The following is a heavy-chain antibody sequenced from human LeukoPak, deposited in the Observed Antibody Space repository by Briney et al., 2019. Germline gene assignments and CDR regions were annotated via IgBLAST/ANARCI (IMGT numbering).Heavy chain of an antibody. CDR2: FYTSGST. CDR3: ARATSEGYYGSGSYFYYYYYMDV. CDR1: GGSISSGSYY. D-gene: IGHD3-10*01. J-gene: IGHJ6*03. Sequence: SQTQSLTCTVSGGSISSGSYYWSWIRQPAGKGLEWIGRFYTSGSTNYNPSLKSRVTISVDTSKNQFSLKLSSVTAADTAVYYCARATSEGYYGSGSYFYYYYYMDVWGKGTTVTVSS. V-gene: IGHV4-61*02.